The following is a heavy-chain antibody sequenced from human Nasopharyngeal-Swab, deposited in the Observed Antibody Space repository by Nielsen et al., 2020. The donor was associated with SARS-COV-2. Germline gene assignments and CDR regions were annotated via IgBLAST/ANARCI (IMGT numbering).Heavy chain of an antibody. CDR2: IYYSGST. J-gene: IGHJ4*02. CDR3: ARVENDYGDY. CDR1: GGSISSYY. Sequence: SETLSLTFTVSGGSISSYYWSWIRQPPGKGLEWIGYIYYSGSTNYNPSLKSRVTISVDTSKNQFSLKLSSVTAADTAVYYCARVENDYGDYWGQGTLVTVSS. V-gene: IGHV4-59*01. D-gene: IGHD2/OR15-2a*01.